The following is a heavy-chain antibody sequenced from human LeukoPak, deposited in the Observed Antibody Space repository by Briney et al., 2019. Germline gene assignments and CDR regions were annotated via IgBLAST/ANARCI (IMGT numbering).Heavy chain of an antibody. V-gene: IGHV4-59*01. CDR3: ASGYCGGACQLGGVDM. CDR2: IYYSGST. J-gene: IGHJ3*02. D-gene: IGHD2-21*02. Sequence: SETLSLTCTVSGGSLSSYYWSWLRQPPGKGLEWIGYIYYSGSTSYNPSLKSRVTISVDTSQNQFSLKLSSVTAADTAVYYCASGYCGGACQLGGVDMWGQGTMVTVSS. CDR1: GGSLSSYY.